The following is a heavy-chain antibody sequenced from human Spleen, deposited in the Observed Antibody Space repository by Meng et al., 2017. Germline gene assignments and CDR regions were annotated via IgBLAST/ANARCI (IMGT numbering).Heavy chain of an antibody. CDR1: SGSISSYY. CDR2: IYYSGST. Sequence: SETLSLTCTVSSGSISSYYWSWIRQPPGKGLEWIGYIYYSGSTNYNPSLKSRVTISVDTSKNQFSLKLSSVTAADTAVYYCARGGIYYYDSSGYYYPWGQGTLVTVSS. D-gene: IGHD3-22*01. V-gene: IGHV4-59*01. J-gene: IGHJ5*02. CDR3: ARGGIYYYDSSGYYYP.